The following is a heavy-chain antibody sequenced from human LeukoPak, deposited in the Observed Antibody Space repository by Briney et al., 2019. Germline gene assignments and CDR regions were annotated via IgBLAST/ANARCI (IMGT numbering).Heavy chain of an antibody. Sequence: PGGSLRLSCAASGFTFSSYAMSWVRQAPGKGLEWVSAISGSGGSTYYADSVKGRFTISRDNSKNTLYLQMNSLRAEDTAVYYCAKVRSPSSGWYEGPLGDYWGQGTLVTVSS. D-gene: IGHD6-19*01. CDR1: GFTFSSYA. J-gene: IGHJ4*02. V-gene: IGHV3-23*01. CDR2: ISGSGGST. CDR3: AKVRSPSSGWYEGPLGDY.